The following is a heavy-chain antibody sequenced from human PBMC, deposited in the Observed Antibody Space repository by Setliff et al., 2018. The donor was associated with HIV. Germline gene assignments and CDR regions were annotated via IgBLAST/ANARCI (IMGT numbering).Heavy chain of an antibody. D-gene: IGHD3-10*01. CDR2: IISILDIT. Sequence: GASVKVSFKASGGTSSTHAMNWVRQAPGQGLEWMGQIISILDITTYAQQLQGRVTITADESTSTFYMELSSLRSADTAVYYCAGPRGDEAFDIWGQGTMVTVSS. V-gene: IGHV1-69*10. CDR1: GGTSSTHA. CDR3: AGPRGDEAFDI. J-gene: IGHJ3*02.